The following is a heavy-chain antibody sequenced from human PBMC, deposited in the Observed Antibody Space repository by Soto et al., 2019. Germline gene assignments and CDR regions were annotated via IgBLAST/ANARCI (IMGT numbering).Heavy chain of an antibody. V-gene: IGHV4-39*01. CDR3: ARNGAYSTSVYYYYGMDV. D-gene: IGHD6-13*01. CDR1: GGAINSTVYY. CDR2: SNYGGPT. Sequence: SETLSLTCTVSGGAINSTVYYWGWIRQPPGKGLEWIGSSNYGGPTYYSPSLQSRVTISLDTAKNHFSLNLRSVTAADTAVYYCARNGAYSTSVYYYYGMDVWGQGTTVTVSS. J-gene: IGHJ6*02.